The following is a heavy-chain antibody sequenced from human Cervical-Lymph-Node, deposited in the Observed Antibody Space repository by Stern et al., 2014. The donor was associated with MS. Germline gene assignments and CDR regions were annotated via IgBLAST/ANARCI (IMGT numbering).Heavy chain of an antibody. J-gene: IGHJ4*02. Sequence: QVQLGQSGADVKKPGASVKISCKISGYPFSDYYMHWVRQAPGQGLEWMGWIHPNSGHTKYPQKFQGRVAMTRDTSISTYYMELTSLNFDDTAVYYCVRPLGTFDTTGTYFDFWGQGTLVTVSS. D-gene: IGHD3-16*01. CDR3: VRPLGTFDTTGTYFDF. CDR2: IHPNSGHT. V-gene: IGHV1-2*02. CDR1: GYPFSDYY.